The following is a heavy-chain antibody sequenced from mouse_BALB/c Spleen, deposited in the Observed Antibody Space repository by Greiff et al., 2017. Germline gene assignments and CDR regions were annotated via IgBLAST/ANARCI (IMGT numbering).Heavy chain of an antibody. D-gene: IGHD2-1*01. CDR2: IDPSDSYT. Sequence: VQLQQPGAELVKPGASVKMSCKASGYTFTSYWMHWVKQRPGQGLEWIGVIDPSDSYTSYNQKFKGKATLTVDTSSSTAYMQLSSLTSEDSAVYYCTTIYGKGYWGQGTTLTVSS. CDR1: GYTFTSYW. CDR3: TTIYGKGY. V-gene: IGHV1S127*01. J-gene: IGHJ2*01.